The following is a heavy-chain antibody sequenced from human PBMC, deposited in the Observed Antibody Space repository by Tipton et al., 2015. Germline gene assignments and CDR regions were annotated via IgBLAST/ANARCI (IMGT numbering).Heavy chain of an antibody. J-gene: IGHJ5*02. V-gene: IGHV3-23*01. D-gene: IGHD2-21*02. CDR3: ATVGGTRVFVAVTTIRNWFDP. CDR1: GFTFSSYA. CDR2: ISGSGDSK. Sequence: GSLRLSCAASGFTFSSYAMNWVRQAPGEGLEWVSGISGSGDSKYYADSVKGRFTISRDNSKNTLYLQMNSLRVEDTAVYYCATVGGTRVFVAVTTIRNWFDPWGQGTLVTVSS.